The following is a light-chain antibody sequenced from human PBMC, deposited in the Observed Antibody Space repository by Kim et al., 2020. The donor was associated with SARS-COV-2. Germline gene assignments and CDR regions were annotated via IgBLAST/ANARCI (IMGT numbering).Light chain of an antibody. CDR2: DAS. CDR3: QQRSNWPLT. CDR1: QSVSSY. J-gene: IGKJ4*01. Sequence: PGERAPLSCRARQSVSSYLAWYQQKPGQAPRRLIYDASNRATGIPARFSGSGSGTDFTLTISSLEPEDCAVYYCQQRSNWPLTFGGGTKVDIK. V-gene: IGKV3-11*01.